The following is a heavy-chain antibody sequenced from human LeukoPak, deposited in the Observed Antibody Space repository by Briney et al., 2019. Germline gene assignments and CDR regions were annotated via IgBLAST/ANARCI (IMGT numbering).Heavy chain of an antibody. CDR2: INHSGST. CDR3: ARGRYRFDY. D-gene: IGHD1-1*01. Sequence: PSETLSLTCAVYGGSFSGYYWSWIRQPPGKGLEWIGEINHSGSTNYNPSLKSRVTISVDTSKNQFSLKLSSVTAADTAVYYCARGRYRFDYWGQGTLVTVSS. CDR1: GGSFSGYY. V-gene: IGHV4-34*01. J-gene: IGHJ4*02.